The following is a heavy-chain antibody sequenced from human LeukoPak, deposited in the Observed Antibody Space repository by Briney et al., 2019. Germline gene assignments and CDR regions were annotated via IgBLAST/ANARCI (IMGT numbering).Heavy chain of an antibody. J-gene: IGHJ5*02. V-gene: IGHV3-23*01. Sequence: GGSLRLSCAASGFTFSSYAVTWVRQAPGMGLEWVSAISGSGGTTSYADSVKGRFTISRDNSKRTLYLQMSSLRAEDTAVYYCAKSSNYYVTSGRFDPWGQGTLVTVSS. CDR2: ISGSGGTT. CDR1: GFTFSSYA. D-gene: IGHD3-10*02. CDR3: AKSSNYYVTSGRFDP.